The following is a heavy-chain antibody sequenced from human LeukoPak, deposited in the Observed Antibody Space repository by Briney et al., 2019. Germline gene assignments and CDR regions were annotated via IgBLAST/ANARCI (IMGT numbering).Heavy chain of an antibody. Sequence: GGSLRLSCAASGFTFSSYAMSWVRQAPGKGLEWVSAISGSGGSTYYADSVKGRFTISRDNAKNSLYLQMNSLRAEDTAVYYCARDSSGENWFDPWGQGTLVTVSS. CDR3: ARDSSGENWFDP. J-gene: IGHJ5*02. D-gene: IGHD6-19*01. V-gene: IGHV3-23*01. CDR1: GFTFSSYA. CDR2: ISGSGGST.